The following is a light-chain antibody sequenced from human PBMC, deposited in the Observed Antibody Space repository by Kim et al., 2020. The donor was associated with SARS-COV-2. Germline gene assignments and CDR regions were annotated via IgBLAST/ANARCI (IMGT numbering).Light chain of an antibody. CDR1: SSDIGSRHY. J-gene: IGLJ1*01. CDR3: SSFTSSISYV. Sequence: QSALTQPASVSGSPGQSIIISCTGSSSDIGSRHYVSWYQQYPGKAPNLMIYDVSRRPSGVSNRFSGSKSGNTASLTISGLQAEDEADYYCSSFTSSISYVFGTGTKVTVL. V-gene: IGLV2-14*03. CDR2: DVS.